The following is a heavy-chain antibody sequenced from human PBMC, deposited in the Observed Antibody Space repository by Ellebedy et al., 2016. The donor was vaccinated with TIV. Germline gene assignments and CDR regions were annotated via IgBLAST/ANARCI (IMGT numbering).Heavy chain of an antibody. V-gene: IGHV1-46*01. CDR2: INPSDGDT. D-gene: IGHD6-6*01. J-gene: IGHJ4*02. Sequence: ASVKVSCXASGYTFTSYYLHWVRQAPGQRLEWMGIINPSDGDTRYAQKFQGRVTMTRDTSTSRVYMELSSLGSDDAAVYYCARTPRIAARYPYEYWGQGTLVTVSS. CDR3: ARTPRIAARYPYEY. CDR1: GYTFTSYY.